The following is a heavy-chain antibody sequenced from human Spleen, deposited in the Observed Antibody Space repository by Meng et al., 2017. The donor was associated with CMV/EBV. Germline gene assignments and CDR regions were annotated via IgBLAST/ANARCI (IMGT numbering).Heavy chain of an antibody. Sequence: GGSLRLSCATSGFTFSNYAMHWVRQAPGKGLEWVAFIRAAGSNRYYADSVKDRFTISRDNSKNTLYLQMNSLRAEDTAVYYCAKVIYLRSMAPWGQGTLVTVSS. D-gene: IGHD2-2*02. V-gene: IGHV3-30*02. CDR3: AKVIYLRSMAP. CDR2: IRAAGSNR. CDR1: GFTFSNYA. J-gene: IGHJ5*02.